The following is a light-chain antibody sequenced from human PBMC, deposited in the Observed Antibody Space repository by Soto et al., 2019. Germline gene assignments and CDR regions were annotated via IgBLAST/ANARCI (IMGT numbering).Light chain of an antibody. CDR3: QSYDRSLNGPVV. V-gene: IGLV1-40*01. Sequence: QSVLTQPPSVSGAPGQRVTISCTGTYSNIGAGYDVHWYQQLPGTAPKLLIYDTNNRPSGVPDRFSGSKSGTSASLAITGLQAEDEADYYCQSYDRSLNGPVVFGGGTKLTV. CDR1: YSNIGAGYD. J-gene: IGLJ2*01. CDR2: DTN.